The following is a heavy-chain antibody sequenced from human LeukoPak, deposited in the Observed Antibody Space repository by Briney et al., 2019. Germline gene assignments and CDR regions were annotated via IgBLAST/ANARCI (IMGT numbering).Heavy chain of an antibody. Sequence: PSETLSLTCTVSGYSISSGYYWGWIRQPPGKGLEWIGCIYHSGSTYYNSSLKSRVTISVDTSKNQFSLKLSSVTAADTAVYYCASPAMAFIDQGRYNYYYYMDVWGKGTTVTVSS. CDR2: IYHSGST. CDR1: GYSISSGYY. J-gene: IGHJ6*03. CDR3: ASPAMAFIDQGRYNYYYYMDV. D-gene: IGHD5-18*01. V-gene: IGHV4-38-2*02.